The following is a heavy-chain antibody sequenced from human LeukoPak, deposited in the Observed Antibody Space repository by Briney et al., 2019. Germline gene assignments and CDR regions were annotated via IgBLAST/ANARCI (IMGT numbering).Heavy chain of an antibody. CDR1: GFTFSSYS. Sequence: GGSLRLSCAASGFTFSSYSMNWVRQAPGKWLEWVSSISSSSSYIYYADSVKGRFTISRDNAKNSLYLQMNSLRAEDTAVYYCARSMCDDSSGYCYGMDVWGQGTTVTVSS. D-gene: IGHD3-22*01. V-gene: IGHV3-21*01. J-gene: IGHJ6*02. CDR2: ISSSSSYI. CDR3: ARSMCDDSSGYCYGMDV.